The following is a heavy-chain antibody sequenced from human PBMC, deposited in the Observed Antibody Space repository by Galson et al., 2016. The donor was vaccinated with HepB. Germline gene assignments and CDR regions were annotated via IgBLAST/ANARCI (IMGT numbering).Heavy chain of an antibody. CDR2: INQDGSEK. D-gene: IGHD1-14*01. Sequence: SLRLSCAASGFTFNNYGMSWVRLAPGKGLEWVANINQDGSEKYYVDSVKGRFTISRDNAKNSLYLQMNSLRAEDTAVFYCANHRGWGQGTLVTVSS. V-gene: IGHV3-7*03. J-gene: IGHJ4*02. CDR1: GFTFNNYG. CDR3: ANHRG.